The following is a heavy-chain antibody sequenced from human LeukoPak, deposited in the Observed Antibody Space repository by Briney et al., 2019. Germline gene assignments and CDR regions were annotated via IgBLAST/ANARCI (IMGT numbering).Heavy chain of an antibody. CDR1: GFTFSVAA. V-gene: IGHV3-23*01. D-gene: IGHD5-24*01. CDR2: IGASGEST. CDR3: AKDIQLST. J-gene: IGHJ3*01. Sequence: GGSLRLSCAASGFTFSVAAMTWVRQAPGKGLERVSLIGASGESTYYADSVKGRFTISRDNSKNTLSLQMNSLRVEDTAMYFCAKDIQLSTWGLGTMVTVSS.